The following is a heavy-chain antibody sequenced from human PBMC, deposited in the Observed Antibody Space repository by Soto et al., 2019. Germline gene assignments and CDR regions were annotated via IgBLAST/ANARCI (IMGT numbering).Heavy chain of an antibody. J-gene: IGHJ4*02. V-gene: IGHV1-46*01. CDR2: INPSGGST. CDR1: GYTFTSYY. Sequence: ASVKVSCKASGYTFTSYYMHCVRQAPGQGLEWMVIINPSGGSTSYARKFQGRVTMTRETSTSTVYMELISLRSEDTAVYYCARAMAIDYSNHLDYWGQGTLVTVYS. D-gene: IGHD6-13*01. CDR3: ARAMAIDYSNHLDY.